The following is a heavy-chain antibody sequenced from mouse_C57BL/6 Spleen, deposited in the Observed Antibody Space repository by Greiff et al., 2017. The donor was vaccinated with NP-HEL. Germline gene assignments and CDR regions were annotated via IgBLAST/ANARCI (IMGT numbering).Heavy chain of an antibody. CDR2: IRNTAIGYTT. V-gene: IGHV7-3*01. J-gene: IGHJ1*03. Sequence: DVQLVESGGGLVQPGGSLSLSCAASGFTFTDYYMSWVRQPPGKALEWLGFIRNTAIGYTTEYSASVKGRFTISRDNSHSILYLQMNALRAEDSATYYCARYPMATVVNWYFDVWGTGATVAVSS. D-gene: IGHD1-1*01. CDR3: ARYPMATVVNWYFDV. CDR1: GFTFTDYY.